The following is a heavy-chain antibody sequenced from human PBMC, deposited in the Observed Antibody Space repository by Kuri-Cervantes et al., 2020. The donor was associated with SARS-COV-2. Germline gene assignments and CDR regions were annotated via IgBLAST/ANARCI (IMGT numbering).Heavy chain of an antibody. J-gene: IGHJ3*01. CDR1: GGSISSVAFY. D-gene: IGHD5-24*01. CDR2: IYSSGGA. Sequence: SETRSPTWSVSGGSISSVAFYWSWVRQPPGKGLEWIAFIYSSGGAYYNPSLNSRVTISHDTSKNQFSLTLTSVTAADTAVYYCARPHGGPYAFDVWGQGTTVTVSS. V-gene: IGHV4-30-4*01. CDR3: ARPHGGPYAFDV.